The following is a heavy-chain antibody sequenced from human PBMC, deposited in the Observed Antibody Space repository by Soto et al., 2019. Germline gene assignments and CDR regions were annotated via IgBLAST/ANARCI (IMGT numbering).Heavy chain of an antibody. Sequence: ASVKVSCKASGYTFTSYDINWVRQATGQGLEWMGWMNPNSGNTGYAQKFQGRVTMTRNTSISTAYMELSSLRSEDTAVYYCARAHVTIFGVVIMPHYYYYYGMDVWGQGTTVTAP. D-gene: IGHD3-3*01. CDR3: ARAHVTIFGVVIMPHYYYYYGMDV. V-gene: IGHV1-8*01. J-gene: IGHJ6*02. CDR1: GYTFTSYD. CDR2: MNPNSGNT.